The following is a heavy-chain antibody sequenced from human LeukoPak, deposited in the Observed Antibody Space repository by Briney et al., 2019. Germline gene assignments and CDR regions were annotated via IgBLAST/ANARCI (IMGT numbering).Heavy chain of an antibody. CDR3: ARRSHRGVSNWFDP. CDR1: GGSFSGYY. V-gene: IGHV4-34*01. D-gene: IGHD3-10*01. CDR2: INHSGST. J-gene: IGHJ5*02. Sequence: PSETLSLTCAVYGGSFSGYYWSWIRQPPGKGLEWIGEINHSGSTNYNPSLKSRVTISVDTSKNQFSLKLSSVTAADTAVYYCARRSHRGVSNWFDPWGQGTLVTVSS.